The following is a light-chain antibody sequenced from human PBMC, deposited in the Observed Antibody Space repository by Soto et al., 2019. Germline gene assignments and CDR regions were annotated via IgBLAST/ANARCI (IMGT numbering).Light chain of an antibody. V-gene: IGLV2-14*03. Sequence: QSVLTQPASVSGSPGQSITISCTGTSSDVGSYNYVSWYQHHPGKAPKLLIYDVSNGPSGVSNRFFGSKSGNTASLTISGLQPEDEADYYCSSYTSSSTRVFGTGTKVTVL. CDR3: SSYTSSSTRV. J-gene: IGLJ1*01. CDR1: SSDVGSYNY. CDR2: DVS.